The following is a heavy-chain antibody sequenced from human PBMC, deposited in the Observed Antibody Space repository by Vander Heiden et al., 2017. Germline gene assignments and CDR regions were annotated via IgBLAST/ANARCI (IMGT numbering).Heavy chain of an antibody. CDR1: GGSISSRSYY. Sequence: QLQLQESGPGLVKPSETLSLTCTVSGGSISSRSYYWGWIRQPPGKGLEWIGSIYYSGSTYYNPSLKSRVTISVDTSKNQFSLKLSSVTAADTAVYYCARQGVVPAAKGGFDYWGQGTLVTVSS. J-gene: IGHJ4*02. D-gene: IGHD2-2*01. CDR2: IYYSGST. V-gene: IGHV4-39*01. CDR3: ARQGVVPAAKGGFDY.